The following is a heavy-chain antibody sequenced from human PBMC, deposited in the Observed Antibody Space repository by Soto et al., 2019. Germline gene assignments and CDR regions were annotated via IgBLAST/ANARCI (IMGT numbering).Heavy chain of an antibody. D-gene: IGHD1-7*01. Sequence: PGGSLRLSCAASGFTFSSYAMSWVRQAPGKGLEWVAVIWYDGSNKYYADSVKGRFTISRDNSKNTLYLQMNSLRAEDTAVYYCARARNWNYDAFDIWGQGTMVTVSS. CDR3: ARARNWNYDAFDI. CDR1: GFTFSSYA. J-gene: IGHJ3*02. CDR2: IWYDGSNK. V-gene: IGHV3-33*08.